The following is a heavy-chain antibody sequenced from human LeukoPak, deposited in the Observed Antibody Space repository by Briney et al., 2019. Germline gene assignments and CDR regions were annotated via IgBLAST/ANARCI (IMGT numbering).Heavy chain of an antibody. CDR2: FDPEDGET. D-gene: IGHD5-18*01. CDR3: ASCGYSYDYLIDYFDY. V-gene: IGHV1-24*01. J-gene: IGHJ4*02. Sequence: RASVKVSCKVSGYTLTELSMHWVRQAPGKGLEWMGGFDPEDGETIYAQKFQGRVTMTEDTSTDTAYMELSSLRSEDTAVYYCASCGYSYDYLIDYFDYWGQGTLVTVSS. CDR1: GYTLTELS.